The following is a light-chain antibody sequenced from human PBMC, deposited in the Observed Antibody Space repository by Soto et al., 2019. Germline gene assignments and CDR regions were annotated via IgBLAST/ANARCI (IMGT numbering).Light chain of an antibody. CDR2: DAS. J-gene: IGKJ5*01. CDR3: QQRSNWPT. Sequence: EIGLTYSPATLSLSPWERATLSCRASQSVSSYLAWYQQKPGQAPRLLIYDASNRATAIPARFSGSGSGTDFTLTISSLEPEDFAVYYCQQRSNWPTFGQGTRLEI. V-gene: IGKV3-11*01. CDR1: QSVSSY.